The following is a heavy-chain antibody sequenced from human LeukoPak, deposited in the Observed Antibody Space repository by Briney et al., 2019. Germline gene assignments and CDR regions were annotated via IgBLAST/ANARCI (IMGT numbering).Heavy chain of an antibody. CDR1: GFTFSSYA. Sequence: GGSLRLSCAASGFTFSSYAMHWVRQAPGKGLEYVSAISSNGGSTYYANSVKGRFTISRDNSKNTLYLQMGSLRAEDMAVYYCARVIGSHGPWYFDLWGRGTLVTVSS. CDR2: ISSNGGST. D-gene: IGHD5-18*01. J-gene: IGHJ2*01. CDR3: ARVIGSHGPWYFDL. V-gene: IGHV3-64*01.